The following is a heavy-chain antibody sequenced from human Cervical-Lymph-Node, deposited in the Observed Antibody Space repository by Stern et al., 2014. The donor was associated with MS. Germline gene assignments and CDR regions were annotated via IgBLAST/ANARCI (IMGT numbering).Heavy chain of an antibody. CDR1: GFTFSSYG. D-gene: IGHD1-26*01. V-gene: IGHV3-33*01. CDR3: ARDRGWERDAFDI. CDR2: IWYDGSNK. Sequence: QVQLVQSGGGVVQPGRSLRLSCAASGFTFSSYGMHWVRQAPGKGLEWVAVIWYDGSNKYYADSVKGRFPISRDNSKNTLYLQMNSLRAEDTAVYYCARDRGWERDAFDIWGQGTMVTVSS. J-gene: IGHJ3*02.